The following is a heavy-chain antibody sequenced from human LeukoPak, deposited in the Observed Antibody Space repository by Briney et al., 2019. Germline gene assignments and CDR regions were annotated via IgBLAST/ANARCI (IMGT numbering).Heavy chain of an antibody. Sequence: QPGGSLRLSCAASGFTFSSYWMSWVRQAPGKGLEWVANIKHDESEKNYLDSVKGRFTISRDNAQNSLYLQMNGLRVEDTAVYYCTRRLDDWGQGTLVTVSS. V-gene: IGHV3-7*01. CDR1: GFTFSSYW. D-gene: IGHD3-16*01. CDR2: IKHDESEK. CDR3: TRRLDD. J-gene: IGHJ4*02.